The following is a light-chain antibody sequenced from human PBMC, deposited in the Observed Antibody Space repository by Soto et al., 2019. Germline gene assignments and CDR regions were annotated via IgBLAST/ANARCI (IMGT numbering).Light chain of an antibody. CDR3: QQYDNLPPFT. CDR2: DAS. V-gene: IGKV1-33*01. CDR1: QDISNY. J-gene: IGKJ3*01. Sequence: DIQMTQSPSSLSASVGDIVTITCQASQDISNYLNWYQQKPGKAPKLLIYDASNLETGVPSRFSGSVSGTDFTVTISSLQPEDIATYYCQQYDNLPPFTFGPGTKVDIK.